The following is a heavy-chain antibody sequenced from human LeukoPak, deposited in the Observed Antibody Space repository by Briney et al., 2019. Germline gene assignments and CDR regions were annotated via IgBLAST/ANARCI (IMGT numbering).Heavy chain of an antibody. CDR1: GYTFTRYM. V-gene: IGHV7-4-1*02. CDR3: ARGYSHDRECDFDI. J-gene: IGHJ3*02. D-gene: IGHD5-18*01. CDR2: INTNTGTP. Sequence: GASVRLSCTAAGYTFTRYMVNWGRQAPGHGGEWRGWINTNTGTPGDAQSFTGRFVFSLDSSVSKAYMQISTLNAEDIAVYYCARGYSHDRECDFDIWGKGTKVTVSS.